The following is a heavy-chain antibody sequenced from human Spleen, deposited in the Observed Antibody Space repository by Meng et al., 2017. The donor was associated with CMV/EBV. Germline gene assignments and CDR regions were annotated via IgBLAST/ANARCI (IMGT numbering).Heavy chain of an antibody. Sequence: ASVKVSCKASGYTFTGYYMHWVRQAPGQGLEWMGWINPNSGGTNYAQKFQGRVTMTRDTSISTAYMELSRLRSDDTAVYYCARDRGYYDNSGYYYGDAFDIWGQGTMVTVSS. CDR2: INPNSGGT. V-gene: IGHV1-2*02. D-gene: IGHD3-22*01. CDR3: ARDRGYYDNSGYYYGDAFDI. J-gene: IGHJ3*02. CDR1: GYTFTGYY.